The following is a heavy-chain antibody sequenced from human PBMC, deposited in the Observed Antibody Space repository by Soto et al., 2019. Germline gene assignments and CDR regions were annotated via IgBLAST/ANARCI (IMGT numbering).Heavy chain of an antibody. Sequence: EVQLLESGGGLVQPGGSLRLSCAASGFTFSSYAMNWVRQAPGKGLEWVSGISESGANTYDADSVKGLFPISRDNSKNSLYLQMNSLRADDTAVYYCAKRLSHSSSSIDYWGQGTLVTVSS. CDR1: GFTFSSYA. D-gene: IGHD6-6*01. CDR3: AKRLSHSSSSIDY. CDR2: ISESGANT. J-gene: IGHJ4*02. V-gene: IGHV3-23*01.